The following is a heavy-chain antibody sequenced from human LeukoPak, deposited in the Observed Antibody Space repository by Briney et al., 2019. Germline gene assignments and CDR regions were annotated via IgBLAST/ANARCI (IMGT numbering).Heavy chain of an antibody. CDR1: GFSLSSGYF. J-gene: IGHJ4*02. CDR3: ARQLTVVTPGGFDY. D-gene: IGHD2-21*02. V-gene: IGHV4-38-2*01. CDR2: NYHTENP. Sequence: PSETLSLTCDVSGFSLSSGYFWGWIRQPPGKGLEWIGSNYHTENPYYNPSLKRRVTISLDTTKTQFSLKLSSVTAADTALYFCARQLTVVTPGGFDYWGQGTLVTVSS.